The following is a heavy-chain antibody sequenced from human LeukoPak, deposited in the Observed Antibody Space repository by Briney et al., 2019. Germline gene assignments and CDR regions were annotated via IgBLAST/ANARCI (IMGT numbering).Heavy chain of an antibody. CDR3: AGLGATYWSGYHALEG. J-gene: IGHJ4*02. V-gene: IGHV1-8*03. D-gene: IGHD3-3*01. CDR1: GYTFTSYD. CDR2: MNPNSGNT. Sequence: ASVKVSCKASGYTFTSYDINWVRQATGQGLEWMGWMNPNSGNTGYAQKFQGRVTITRNTSISTAYMELSSLRSEDTAVYYCAGLGATYWSGYHALEGWGQGTLVTVSS.